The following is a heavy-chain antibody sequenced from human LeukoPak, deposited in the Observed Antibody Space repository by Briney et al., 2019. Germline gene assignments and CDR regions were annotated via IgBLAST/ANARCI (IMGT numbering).Heavy chain of an antibody. CDR2: LSGSGITT. Sequence: PGGSLRLSCAASGFTFSNSAMSWVRQAPGKGLEWVSTLSGSGITTYYADSVKGRFTISRDNSKNTLYLQMNSLRAEDTAVYYCAAKPTVTKYGMDVWGQGTTVTVSS. J-gene: IGHJ6*02. CDR3: AAKPTVTKYGMDV. V-gene: IGHV3-23*01. CDR1: GFTFSNSA. D-gene: IGHD4-17*01.